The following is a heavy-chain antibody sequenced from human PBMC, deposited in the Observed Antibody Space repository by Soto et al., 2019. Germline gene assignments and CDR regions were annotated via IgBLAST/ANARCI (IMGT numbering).Heavy chain of an antibody. CDR2: FIPSFPAP. Sequence: VQFVQSGAELKKPGSSVRVSCRASGGTIKTYTLSWVRQAPGQGLEWMGAFIPSFPAPNFAQRFKGRLAHAADESPNTGFMELRGLRPEDTALYFCVTGVVVHSFPTWLDTWGQGTHVIVSS. D-gene: IGHD2-15*01. CDR3: VTGVVVHSFPTWLDT. J-gene: IGHJ5*02. V-gene: IGHV1-69*12. CDR1: GGTIKTYT.